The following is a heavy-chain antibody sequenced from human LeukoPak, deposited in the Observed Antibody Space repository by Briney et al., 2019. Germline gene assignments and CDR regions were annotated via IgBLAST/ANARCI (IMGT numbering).Heavy chain of an antibody. J-gene: IGHJ6*03. CDR1: GGSFSGYY. CDR2: INHSGST. D-gene: IGHD2-2*01. V-gene: IGHV4-34*01. Sequence: SETLSLTCAVYGGSFSGYYWSWIRQPPGKELEWIGEINHSGSTNYNPSLKSRVTISVDTSKNQFSLKLTSVTAADTAMYFCTRGMPYSMDVWGKGTTVTVSS. CDR3: TRGMPYSMDV.